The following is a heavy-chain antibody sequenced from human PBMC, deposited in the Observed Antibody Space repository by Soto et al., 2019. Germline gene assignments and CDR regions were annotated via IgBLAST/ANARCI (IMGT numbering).Heavy chain of an antibody. CDR2: INHSGST. CDR1: GGSFSGYY. D-gene: IGHD3-10*01. Sequence: TSETLSLTCAVYGGSFSGYYWSWIRQPPGRGLEWIGEINHSGSTNYNPSLKSLVTISVDTSKNQFSLKLSSVTAAVTAVYYCARYRFGEARDAFDIWGQGTMVTVSS. CDR3: ARYRFGEARDAFDI. V-gene: IGHV4-34*01. J-gene: IGHJ3*02.